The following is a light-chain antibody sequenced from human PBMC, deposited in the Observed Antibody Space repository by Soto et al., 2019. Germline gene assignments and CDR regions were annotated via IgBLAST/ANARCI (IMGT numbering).Light chain of an antibody. CDR1: QSVSSSY. J-gene: IGKJ3*01. CDR3: QQYGSSPHIT. CDR2: GAS. Sequence: EIVLTQSPGTLSLSPGERATLSCRASQSVSSSYLAWYQQKPGQAPRLLIYGASSRATGIPDRFSGSGSGTDFTLNISRLEPEDFAVYYCQQYGSSPHITFGPGTKVDIK. V-gene: IGKV3-20*01.